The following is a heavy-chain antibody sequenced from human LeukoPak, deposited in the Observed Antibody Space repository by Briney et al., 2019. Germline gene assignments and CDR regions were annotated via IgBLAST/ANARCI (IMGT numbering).Heavy chain of an antibody. CDR3: AREGTYYYDSSGSPLGY. D-gene: IGHD3-22*01. J-gene: IGHJ4*02. CDR2: INHSGST. Sequence: PSETLSLTCAVYGGSFSGYYWSWIRQPPGKGLEWIGEINHSGSTNYNPSLKSRVTISVDTSKNQFSLKLSSVTAADTAVYYCAREGTYYYDSSGSPLGYWGQGTLVTVSS. V-gene: IGHV4-34*01. CDR1: GGSFSGYY.